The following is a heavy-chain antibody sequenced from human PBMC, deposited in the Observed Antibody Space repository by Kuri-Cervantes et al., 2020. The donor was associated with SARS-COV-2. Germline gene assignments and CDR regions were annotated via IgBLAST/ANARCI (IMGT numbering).Heavy chain of an antibody. V-gene: IGHV3-69-1*01. CDR3: ARDRFGYCDV. D-gene: IGHD2-21*01. CDR1: GFTFSDYY. Sequence: GGSLRLSCAASGFTFSDYYMNWVRQAPGKGLEWVSSISSSSTIYYADSVKGRFTVSRDNSRNTLYLQMNTLRPEDTAVYYCARDRFGYCDVWGQGNLVTVSS. CDR2: ISSSSTI. J-gene: IGHJ4*02.